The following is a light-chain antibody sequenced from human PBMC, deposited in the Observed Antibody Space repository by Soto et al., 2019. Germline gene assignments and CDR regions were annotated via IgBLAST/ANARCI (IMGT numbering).Light chain of an antibody. CDR2: DAP. J-gene: IGKJ4*01. CDR1: HSIISN. CDR3: QQYNSWPLT. Sequence: ETVMTQSSATLTVSPVERARLSCMASHSIISNLAWYQQKPGQAPTLLIHDAPTTATRIPARFSASGSRTEFTLTISSLQSEDFAVYTSQQYNSWPLTFGGGTKV. V-gene: IGKV3D-15*01.